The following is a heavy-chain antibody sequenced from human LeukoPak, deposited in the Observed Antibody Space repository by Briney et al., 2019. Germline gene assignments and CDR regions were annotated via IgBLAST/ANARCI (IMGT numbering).Heavy chain of an antibody. J-gene: IGHJ4*02. Sequence: PGGSLRLSCAASGFTFSSYWMHWVRQAPGKGLVWVSRINSDGSSTSYADSVKGRFTISRDNAKNTLYLQMNSLRAEDTAVYYCARGGYDLCFDYWGQGTPVTVSS. CDR3: ARGGYDLCFDY. D-gene: IGHD5-12*01. V-gene: IGHV3-74*01. CDR1: GFTFSSYW. CDR2: INSDGSST.